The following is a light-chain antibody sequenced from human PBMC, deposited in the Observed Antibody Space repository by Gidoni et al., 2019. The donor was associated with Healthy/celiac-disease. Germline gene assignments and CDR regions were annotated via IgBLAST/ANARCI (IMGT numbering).Light chain of an antibody. Sequence: QSALTQPRSVSGSPGQSVTLSCPGTSSDVGGYNYVSWYQQHPGKAPKLMIYDVSKRPSGVPVRFSGSNSGNAASLTISGLQAEDKADYYCCSYAGSYTHYVFGTGTKVTVL. CDR1: SSDVGGYNY. CDR2: DVS. CDR3: CSYAGSYTHYV. V-gene: IGLV2-11*01. J-gene: IGLJ1*01.